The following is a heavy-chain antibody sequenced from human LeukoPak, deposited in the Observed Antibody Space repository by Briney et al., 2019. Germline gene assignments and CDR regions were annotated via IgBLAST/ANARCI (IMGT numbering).Heavy chain of an antibody. V-gene: IGHV4-34*01. CDR3: ARVRSSWYWYFDY. Sequence: SETLSLTCAVYGGSFSGYYWSWIRQPPGKGLEWIGEINHSGSTYYNPSLKSRVTISVDTSKNQFSLKLSSVTAADTAVYYCARVRSSWYWYFDYWGQGTLVTVSS. CDR2: INHSGST. CDR1: GGSFSGYY. D-gene: IGHD6-13*01. J-gene: IGHJ4*02.